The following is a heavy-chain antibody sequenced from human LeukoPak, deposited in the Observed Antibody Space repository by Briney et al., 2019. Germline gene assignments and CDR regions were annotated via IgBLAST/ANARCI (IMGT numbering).Heavy chain of an antibody. CDR2: INPNSGGT. J-gene: IGHJ4*02. Sequence: ASVKVSCKASGYTFTGHYMHWVRQAPGQGLEWMGWINPNSGGTNYAQKFQGRVTMTRDTSISTAYMELSRLRSDDTAVYYCARGLGTGDINPNFDYWGQGTLVTVSS. CDR3: ARGLGTGDINPNFDY. CDR1: GYTFTGHY. V-gene: IGHV1-2*02. D-gene: IGHD7-27*01.